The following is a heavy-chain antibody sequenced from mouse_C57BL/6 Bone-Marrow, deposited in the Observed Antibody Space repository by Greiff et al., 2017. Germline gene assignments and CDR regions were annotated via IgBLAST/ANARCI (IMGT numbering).Heavy chain of an antibody. J-gene: IGHJ1*03. V-gene: IGHV14-4*01. CDR1: GFNIKDDY. Sequence: VQLQQSGAELVRPGASVKLSCTASGFNIKDDYMHWVKQRPEQGLEGIGWIDPENGDTEYASKFQGKATITADTSSNTAYLQLSSLTSEDTAVYYCTTWGYYWYFDVWGTGTTVTVSS. CDR3: TTWGYYWYFDV. CDR2: IDPENGDT. D-gene: IGHD2-2*01.